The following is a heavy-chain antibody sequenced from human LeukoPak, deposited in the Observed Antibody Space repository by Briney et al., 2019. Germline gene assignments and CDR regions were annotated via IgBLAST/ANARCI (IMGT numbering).Heavy chain of an antibody. CDR1: GGSISSSSYY. CDR2: IYYSGST. J-gene: IGHJ4*02. D-gene: IGHD6-13*01. V-gene: IGHV4-39*01. Sequence: SDTLSLTCTVSGGSISSSSYYWVWIRQPPGKGLEWIGSIYYSGSTYYNPSLKTRVTISVDTPKHHFSLTLSSVTAADTAVYYCATTPALSAAAGTVMLFWGQGKLVTVSS. CDR3: ATTPALSAAAGTVMLF.